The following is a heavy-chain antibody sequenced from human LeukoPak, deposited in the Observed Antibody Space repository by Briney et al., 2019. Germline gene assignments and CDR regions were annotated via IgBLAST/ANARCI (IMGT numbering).Heavy chain of an antibody. V-gene: IGHV3-66*01. CDR1: GFTVSSNY. CDR3: AREGIAAGASGFDC. CDR2: IYRGGST. D-gene: IGHD6-13*01. Sequence: PGGSLRLSCAASGFTVSSNYMNWVRQAPGKGQEWVSLIYRGGSTYYADSVKGRFTISRDNSKNTLYLQMNSLRAEDTAVYYCAREGIAAGASGFDCWGQGTLVTVSS. J-gene: IGHJ4*02.